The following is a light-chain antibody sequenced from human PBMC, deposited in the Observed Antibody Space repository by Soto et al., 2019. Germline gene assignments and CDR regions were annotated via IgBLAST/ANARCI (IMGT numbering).Light chain of an antibody. Sequence: DIQMTQSPSSLSASVGDRVTITCRASQSINKYLNWYQQKPGKAPKLLIFAASSMQSGVPLRFSGSGSGTDFTLTISSLQPEDFATYYCQHRETFGPGTKVDIK. CDR1: QSINKY. CDR2: AAS. CDR3: QHRET. V-gene: IGKV1-39*01. J-gene: IGKJ3*01.